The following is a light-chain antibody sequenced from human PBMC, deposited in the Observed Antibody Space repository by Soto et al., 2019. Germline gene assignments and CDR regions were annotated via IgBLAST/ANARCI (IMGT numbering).Light chain of an antibody. V-gene: IGKV3-15*01. CDR2: GAS. J-gene: IGKJ1*01. CDR1: QSVSSN. Sequence: EIVMTQSPATLSVSPGETATLSCRASQSVSSNLAWYQQKPGQAPRLLIYGASTRATGVPARFSGSGSGTEFTLTISSLQSEDVAVYYWQQYNNWPPWTFGQGTKVEIK. CDR3: QQYNNWPPWT.